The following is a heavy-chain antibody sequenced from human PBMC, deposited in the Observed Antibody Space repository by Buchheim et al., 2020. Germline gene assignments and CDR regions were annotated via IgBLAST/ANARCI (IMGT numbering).Heavy chain of an antibody. D-gene: IGHD6-6*01. CDR1: GFTFSSYA. J-gene: IGHJ4*02. Sequence: EVQLLESGGGLVQPGGSLRLSCAASGFTFSSYAMSWVRQAPGKGLEWVSVFSGSGGTTYYADSVRGRFTISRDNSKNTLYLQMNSLRAEDTAVYYCARRIAARPGYFDYWGQGTL. V-gene: IGHV3-23*01. CDR2: FSGSGGTT. CDR3: ARRIAARPGYFDY.